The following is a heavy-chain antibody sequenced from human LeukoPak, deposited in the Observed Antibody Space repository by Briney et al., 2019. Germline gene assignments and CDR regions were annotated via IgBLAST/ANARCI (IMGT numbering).Heavy chain of an antibody. D-gene: IGHD4-23*01. CDR1: GLTFSNYA. Sequence: GGSLRLSCAASGLTFSNYAMYWVRQAPGKGLEWLAGITSDGNKKFHSDSVKGRFTISRDNFRNTLYLQMNSLRLEDTAVYYCARGISVNRYFYALDVWGQGTTVTVSS. V-gene: IGHV3-30-3*01. CDR3: ARGISVNRYFYALDV. CDR2: ITSDGNKK. J-gene: IGHJ6*02.